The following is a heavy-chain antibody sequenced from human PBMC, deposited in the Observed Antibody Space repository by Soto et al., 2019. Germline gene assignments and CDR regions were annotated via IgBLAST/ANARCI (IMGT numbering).Heavy chain of an antibody. Sequence: QVQLQESGPGLVKPSETLSLTCTVSGGSVSSGSYYWSSIRQPPGKGLEWIGYIYYSGSTNYNPSLKSRVTISVDTSKNQFSLQLSSVTAADTAVYYCARGSGPNDAFDIWGEGTMVTVSS. CDR1: GGSVSSGSYY. V-gene: IGHV4-61*01. CDR3: ARGSGPNDAFDI. D-gene: IGHD2-15*01. J-gene: IGHJ3*02. CDR2: IYYSGST.